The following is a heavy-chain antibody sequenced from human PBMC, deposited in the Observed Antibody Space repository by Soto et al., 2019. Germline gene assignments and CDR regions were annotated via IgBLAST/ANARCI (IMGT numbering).Heavy chain of an antibody. CDR1: GGSVSSGDYY. D-gene: IGHD5-18*01. CDR2: IYYSGNT. J-gene: IGHJ5*02. Sequence: LSLTCTVSGGSVSSGDYYWSWIRQPPGKGLEWIGYIYYSGNTNYNPSLKSRVIISVDTSKNLFSLKLTSVTAADTAVYYCARIPVDTSMIYWLDPWGQGTLVTVSS. V-gene: IGHV4-61*08. CDR3: ARIPVDTSMIYWLDP.